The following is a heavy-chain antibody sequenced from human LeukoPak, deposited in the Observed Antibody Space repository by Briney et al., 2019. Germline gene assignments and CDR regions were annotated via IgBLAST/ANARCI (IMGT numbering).Heavy chain of an antibody. CDR3: AKDPQHPLDY. CDR1: GFDFGTYA. CDR2: ISYDGSNE. J-gene: IGHJ4*02. D-gene: IGHD2-2*01. Sequence: PGGSLRLSCAVSGFDFGTYALHWVRQPPGKGLEWVAVISYDGSNEDYADSVKGRFTVSRDNSKSTLYLQMNSLKVEDTAIYSCAKDPQHPLDYWGRGTLVTVSP. V-gene: IGHV3-30-3*01.